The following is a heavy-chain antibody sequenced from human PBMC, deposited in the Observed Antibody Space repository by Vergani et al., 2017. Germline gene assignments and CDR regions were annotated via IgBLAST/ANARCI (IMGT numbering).Heavy chain of an antibody. CDR2: ISWNSDYI. J-gene: IGHJ4*02. D-gene: IGHD6-19*01. CDR3: AKASTSVAAPFDY. CDR1: GFTFDDYA. V-gene: IGHV3-9*01. Sequence: EVQLVESGGVLVQPGRSLRLSCAASGFTFDDYAMHWVRQAPGKGLEWVSGISWNSDYIDYADSVKGRFTISRDNAKNSLYLQMNSRRAEDPALYYCAKASTSVAAPFDYWGQETL.